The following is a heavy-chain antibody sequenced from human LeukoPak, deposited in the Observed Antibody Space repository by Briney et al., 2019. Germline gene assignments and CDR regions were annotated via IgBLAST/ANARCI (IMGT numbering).Heavy chain of an antibody. J-gene: IGHJ6*02. CDR3: ARDCSSTSCYKRGYYYYYGMDV. CDR2: IYTSGST. V-gene: IGHV4-4*07. Sequence: SETLSLTCTVSGGSISSYYWSWIRQPAGKGLEWIGRIYTSGSTNYNPSLKSRVTMSVDTSKNQFSLKLSSVTAADTAVYYCARDCSSTSCYKRGYYYYYGMDVWGQGTTVTVSS. CDR1: GGSISSYY. D-gene: IGHD2-2*02.